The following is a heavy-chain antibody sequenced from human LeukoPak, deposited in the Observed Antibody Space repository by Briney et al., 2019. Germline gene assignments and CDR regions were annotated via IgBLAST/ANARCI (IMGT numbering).Heavy chain of an antibody. D-gene: IGHD1-26*01. J-gene: IGHJ4*02. V-gene: IGHV4-39*01. CDR1: GGSISSSSYY. CDR3: ARRGSYGYFDY. Sequence: PSETLSLTCSVSGGSISSSSYYWGWIRQPPGKGLEWIGSIYYSGSTYYNPSLKSRVTISVDTSKNQFSLRLSSVTAADTAVYYCARRGSYGYFDYWGQGTLVIVSS. CDR2: IYYSGST.